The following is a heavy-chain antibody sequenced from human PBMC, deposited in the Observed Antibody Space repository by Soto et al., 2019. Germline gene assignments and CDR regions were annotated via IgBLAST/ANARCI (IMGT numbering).Heavy chain of an antibody. J-gene: IGHJ4*02. V-gene: IGHV4-34*01. Sequence: VYGVNFGDFGGRRIRQPPGKGLEWIGESNHRGSTYYNPSLKSRVTISVDTSKNQFSLNLSSVTVADTAVYYCARGPNIRALDYWGEGTLVTVSS. CDR2: SNHRGST. CDR3: ARGPNIRALDY. CDR1: GVNFGDFG.